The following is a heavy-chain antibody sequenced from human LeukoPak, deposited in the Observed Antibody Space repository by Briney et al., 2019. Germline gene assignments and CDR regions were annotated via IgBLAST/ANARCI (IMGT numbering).Heavy chain of an antibody. Sequence: GGSLRLSCAASGFTFNMYSMNWVRQAPGKGLEWVSSFGSTVGHIYYADSVKGRFTIPRDNAQNSLDLQRNSLRAEDTAIYYCARGGRQPYWGQGALVTVSS. D-gene: IGHD6-13*01. CDR3: ARGGRQPY. V-gene: IGHV3-21*01. CDR1: GFTFNMYS. J-gene: IGHJ4*02. CDR2: FGSTVGHI.